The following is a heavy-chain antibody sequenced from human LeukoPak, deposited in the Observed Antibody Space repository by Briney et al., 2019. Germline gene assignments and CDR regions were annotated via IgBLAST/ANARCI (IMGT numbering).Heavy chain of an antibody. CDR1: GGSISSSAYH. CDR3: ARGQRDYGDYEYYYYYYMDV. J-gene: IGHJ6*03. CDR2: INYGGNT. D-gene: IGHD4-17*01. Sequence: SETLSLTCTVSGGSISSSAYHWGWIRQPPGKGLEWIGTINYGGNTYYNLSLKSRVIIFLDTSKNQFSLKLSSVTAADTAIYFCARGQRDYGDYEYYYYYYMDVWGKGTTVTVSS. V-gene: IGHV4-39*01.